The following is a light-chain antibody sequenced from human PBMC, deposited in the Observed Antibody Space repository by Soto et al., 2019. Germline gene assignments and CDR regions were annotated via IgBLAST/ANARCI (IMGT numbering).Light chain of an antibody. Sequence: DIQMTQSPSSVSASVGDRVTISCQASQGISRSLAWYQQKPGKAHKLLIYAASSLQSGVPSRFSGSGFGTDFTLTIRSLQPEDSAIYYCKQADTFPITVGQGTRLEI. CDR3: KQADTFPIT. V-gene: IGKV1D-12*01. J-gene: IGKJ5*01. CDR1: QGISRS. CDR2: AAS.